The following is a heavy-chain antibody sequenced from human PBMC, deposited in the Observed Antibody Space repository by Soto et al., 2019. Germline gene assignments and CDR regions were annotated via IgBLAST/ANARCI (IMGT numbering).Heavy chain of an antibody. CDR1: GGTFSSYA. CDR3: ARWWELPPYYYYGMDV. J-gene: IGHJ6*02. CDR2: VIPIFGTA. D-gene: IGHD1-26*01. Sequence: QVQLVQSGAEVKKPGSSVKVSCKASGGTFSSYAISWVRQAPGQGLEWMGGVIPIFGTANYEQKFEGRVTITADECTSTAYMELSSLRSEDTAVYYCARWWELPPYYYYGMDVWGQGTTVTVSS. V-gene: IGHV1-69*01.